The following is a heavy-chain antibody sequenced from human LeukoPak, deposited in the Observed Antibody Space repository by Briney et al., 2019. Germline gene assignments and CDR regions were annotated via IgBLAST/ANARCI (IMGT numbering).Heavy chain of an antibody. V-gene: IGHV4-61*08. CDR1: GGSISSGGYY. Sequence: SEALSLTCTVSGGSISSGGYYWSWIRQPPGKGLEWIGYIYYSGSTNYSPSLKSRVTISVDTSKNQFSLKLSSVTAADTAVYYCARLNPVVAIDYWGQGTLVTVSS. J-gene: IGHJ4*02. CDR2: IYYSGST. D-gene: IGHD2-21*01. CDR3: ARLNPVVAIDY.